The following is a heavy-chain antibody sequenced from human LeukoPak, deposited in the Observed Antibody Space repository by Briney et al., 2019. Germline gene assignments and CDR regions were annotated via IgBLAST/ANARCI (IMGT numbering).Heavy chain of an antibody. Sequence: PSETLSLTCSVYGGSFSDYFWSWIHQPPGKGLEWIGEIDDGGNTNYNPSLMSRVIVSMEKSKKQFSLVMRSVAAADTAVYYCARFSRITWGDWGDAFDIWGQGTTVIVSS. CDR1: GGSFSDYF. CDR3: ARFSRITWGDWGDAFDI. V-gene: IGHV4-34*01. J-gene: IGHJ3*02. D-gene: IGHD2-21*02. CDR2: IDDGGNT.